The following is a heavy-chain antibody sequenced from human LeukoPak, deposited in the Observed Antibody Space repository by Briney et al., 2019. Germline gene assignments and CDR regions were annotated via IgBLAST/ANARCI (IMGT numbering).Heavy chain of an antibody. D-gene: IGHD3-10*01. CDR2: SRNKADRYIT. CDR3: ARDPGWFGESALYYFDY. J-gene: IGHJ4*02. Sequence: GGSLRLSCAASGFTFSDDYMDWVRQAPGVGLEWVGRSRNKADRYITHYAASVKGRFTISRDDSKNSLSLQMNSLKTEDTAVYYCARDPGWFGESALYYFDYWGQGTLVTVSS. CDR1: GFTFSDDY. V-gene: IGHV3-72*01.